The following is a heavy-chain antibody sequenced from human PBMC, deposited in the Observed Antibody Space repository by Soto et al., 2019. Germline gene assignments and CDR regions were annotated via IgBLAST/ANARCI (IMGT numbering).Heavy chain of an antibody. D-gene: IGHD6-19*01. CDR1: GGSISSGGYS. J-gene: IGHJ4*02. CDR3: AGGPAVARNY. CDR2: IYHSGST. Sequence: QLQLQESGSGLVKPSQTLSLTCAVSGGSISSGGYSWSWIRQPPGKGLEWIGYIYHSGSTYYNPSLKSRVTISVDRSKNQFSLKLSCVTAADTAVYYCAGGPAVARNYWGQGTLVTVSA. V-gene: IGHV4-30-2*01.